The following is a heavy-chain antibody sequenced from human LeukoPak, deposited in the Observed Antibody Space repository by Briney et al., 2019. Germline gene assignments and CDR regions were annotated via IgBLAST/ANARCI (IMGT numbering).Heavy chain of an antibody. CDR2: ISGNDFTI. J-gene: IGHJ6*02. D-gene: IGHD3-16*01. Sequence: GGSLRLSCAASGFFFDEFAMHWVRQVQGKGLEWVSEISGNDFTIGYAESVKGRFTISRDNAKDSLYLQMDSLRPEDTALYYCVKASPTSTQGMDVWGQGTSVTVYS. CDR3: VKASPTSTQGMDV. V-gene: IGHV3-9*01. CDR1: GFFFDEFA.